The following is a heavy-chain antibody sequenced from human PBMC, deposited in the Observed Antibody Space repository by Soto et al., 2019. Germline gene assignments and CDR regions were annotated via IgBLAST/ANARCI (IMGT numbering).Heavy chain of an antibody. CDR1: GDTFTDYY. D-gene: IGHD2-21*02. CDR2: VNPSGGHT. Sequence: QVQLMQSGAEVKKPGASVKVSCKAPGDTFTDYYIHWVRQAPGQGLEWMGTVNPSGGHTTYPQHFRGRATIPRAPSTSPLYLGLTSLTSDDTAIYYCARGGNVVVVTAALDYWGQGTLVTVSS. CDR3: ARGGNVVVVTAALDY. V-gene: IGHV1-46*01. J-gene: IGHJ4*02.